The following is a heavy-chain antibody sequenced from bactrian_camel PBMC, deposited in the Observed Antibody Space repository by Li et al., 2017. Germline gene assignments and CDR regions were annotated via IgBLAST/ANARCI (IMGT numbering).Heavy chain of an antibody. V-gene: IGHV3S55*01. CDR2: IISSRA. D-gene: IGHD2*01. Sequence: HVQLVESGGGSVQAGGSLRLSCSASGHTDATNFMGWFRQAPGKRREGVATIISSRAQYANSVKGRFTISKDSALDTLYLQMNSLEPEDAAMYYCAASREYISYCPMEVYTYAYRGQGTQVTVS. J-gene: IGHJ4*01. CDR1: GHTDATNF. CDR3: AASREYISYCPMEVYTYAY.